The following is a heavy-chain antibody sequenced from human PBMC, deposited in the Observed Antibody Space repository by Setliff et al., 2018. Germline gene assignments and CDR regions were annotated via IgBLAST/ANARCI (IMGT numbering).Heavy chain of an antibody. J-gene: IGHJ6*03. CDR1: GDSMNDNH. CDR3: ATERGLVVSATDYYYYMDV. CDR2: IYTSGGT. D-gene: IGHD2-15*01. Sequence: SETLSLTCTVSGDSMNDNHWTWMRQPPGKGLEWIGYIYTSGGTNYNPSLKSRVTISVDMTENQFSLILRSVVAADTAIYYCATERGLVVSATDYYYYMDVWGKGTPVTVSS. V-gene: IGHV4-4*08.